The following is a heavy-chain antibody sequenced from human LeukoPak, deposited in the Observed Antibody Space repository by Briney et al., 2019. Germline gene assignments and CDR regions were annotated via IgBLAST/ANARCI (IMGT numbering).Heavy chain of an antibody. CDR2: IYHSGST. V-gene: IGHV4-30-2*01. Sequence: PSQTLSLTCVVSGGSISSGGYSWSWIRQPPGKGLEWIGYIYHSGSTYYNPSLKSRVTISVDRSKNQFSLILNSVTAADTAVYYCAGRDSSTSWSFDFWGQGTLVTVTS. CDR3: AGRDSSTSWSFDF. CDR1: GGSISSGGYS. J-gene: IGHJ4*02. D-gene: IGHD2-2*01.